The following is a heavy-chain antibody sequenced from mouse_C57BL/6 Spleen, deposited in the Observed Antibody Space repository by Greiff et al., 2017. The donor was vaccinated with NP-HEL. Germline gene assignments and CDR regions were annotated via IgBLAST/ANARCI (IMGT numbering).Heavy chain of an antibody. D-gene: IGHD1-1*01. CDR1: GYTFTSYW. CDR3: ARVYGSSYYAMDY. J-gene: IGHJ4*01. Sequence: VQLQQPGAELVKPGASVKMSCKASGYTFTSYWITWVKQRPGQGLEWIGDIYPGSGSTNYNEKFKSKATLTVDTSSSTAYMQLSSLTSEDSAVYYCARVYGSSYYAMDYWGQGTSVTVSS. V-gene: IGHV1-55*01. CDR2: IYPGSGST.